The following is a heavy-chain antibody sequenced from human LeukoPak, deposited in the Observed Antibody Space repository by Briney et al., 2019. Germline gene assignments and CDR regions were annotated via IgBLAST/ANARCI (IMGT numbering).Heavy chain of an antibody. D-gene: IGHD2-15*01. CDR1: GFTFSDYY. Sequence: GGSLRLSCAACGFTFSDYYMSWIRQAPGKGLEWVSYISSSGSTIYYADSVKGRFTISRDNAKNSLYLQMNSLRAEDTAAYYCARVVQDDWFDPWGQGTLVTVSS. J-gene: IGHJ5*02. V-gene: IGHV3-11*01. CDR2: ISSSGSTI. CDR3: ARVVQDDWFDP.